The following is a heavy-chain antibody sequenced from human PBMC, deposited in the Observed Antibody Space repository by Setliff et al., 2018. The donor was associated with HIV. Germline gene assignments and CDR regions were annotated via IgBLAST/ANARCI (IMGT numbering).Heavy chain of an antibody. Sequence: ASETLSLTCAVYGGSFSAYYWSWIRQSPGKGLEWIGAINHGGSTNYNPSLKSRVTISIDTSENLFSLKLSGVTAADTAIYYCARQVGEGKWYLDSWGHGTLVTVSS. CDR3: ARQVGEGKWYLDS. V-gene: IGHV4-34*01. CDR2: INHGGST. J-gene: IGHJ4*01. D-gene: IGHD1-26*01. CDR1: GGSFSAYY.